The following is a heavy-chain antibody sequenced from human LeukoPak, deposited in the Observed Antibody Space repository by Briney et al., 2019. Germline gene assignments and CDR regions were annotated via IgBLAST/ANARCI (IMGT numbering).Heavy chain of an antibody. Sequence: ASVTVSCKASGYTFTGYYMHWVRQAPGQGLEWMGWINPNSGGTNYAQKLQGRVTITTDTSTSTAYMELRSLRSDDTAVYYCARAGGSGSYGNYWGQGTLVTVPP. J-gene: IGHJ4*02. V-gene: IGHV1-2*02. CDR1: GYTFTGYY. CDR3: ARAGGSGSYGNY. CDR2: INPNSGGT. D-gene: IGHD3-10*01.